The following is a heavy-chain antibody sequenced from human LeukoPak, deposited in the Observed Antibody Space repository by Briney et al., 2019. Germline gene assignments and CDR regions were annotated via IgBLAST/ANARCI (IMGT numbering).Heavy chain of an antibody. D-gene: IGHD3-10*01. CDR2: ISSSSSYI. CDR3: ARSLMVRGVKAPYYYGMDV. CDR1: GFTFSSYS. J-gene: IGHJ6*02. V-gene: IGHV3-21*01. Sequence: PGGSLRLSCAASGFTFSSYSMNWVRQAPGKGLEWVSSISSSSSYIYYADSVKGRFTISRDNAKNSLYLQMNSLRAEDTAVYYCARSLMVRGVKAPYYYGMDVWGQGTTVTVSS.